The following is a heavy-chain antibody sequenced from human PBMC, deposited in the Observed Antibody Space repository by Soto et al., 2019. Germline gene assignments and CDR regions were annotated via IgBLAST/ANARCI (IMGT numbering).Heavy chain of an antibody. CDR1: GDSINNYY. CDR3: AKYRRTEAEGFTLDY. D-gene: IGHD6-13*01. V-gene: IGHV4-59*01. CDR2: IYYTGST. Sequence: ETLSLTCTVSGDSINNYYWSWIRQPPGKRLEWIGYIYYTGSTTYNPSLESRVTMSVDTSKNQFSLKLSSVNAADTAVYYCAKYRRTEAEGFTLDYWGRGTLVTVSS. J-gene: IGHJ4*02.